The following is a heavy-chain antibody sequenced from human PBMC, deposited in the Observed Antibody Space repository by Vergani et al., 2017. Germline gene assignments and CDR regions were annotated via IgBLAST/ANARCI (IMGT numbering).Heavy chain of an antibody. CDR1: FDSIRNLY. CDR3: ARDSYGGNELSDY. J-gene: IGHJ4*02. CDR2: INHSGST. Sequence: QVQLQESGPGLVKSSETLSLTCSVSFDSIRNLYCNWIRQPPGKGLEWIGEINHSGSTNYNPSLKSRVTISVDTSKNQFSLKLSSVTAADTAVYYCARDSYGGNELSDYWGQGTLVTVSS. V-gene: IGHV4-34*09. D-gene: IGHD4-23*01.